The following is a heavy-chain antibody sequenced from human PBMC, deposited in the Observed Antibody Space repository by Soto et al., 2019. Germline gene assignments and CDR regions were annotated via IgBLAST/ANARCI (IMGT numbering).Heavy chain of an antibody. Sequence: GECLKISCKGSGYNFAGYWIAWVRQMPGKGLELMGIIYPSDSDTRYRPSFQGQVTISADKSISSAYLQWSSLRASDTAMYYCARGGVSTRTFDYWGQGTPVTVSS. CDR3: ARGGVSTRTFDY. V-gene: IGHV5-51*01. J-gene: IGHJ4*02. CDR1: GYNFAGYW. D-gene: IGHD1-1*01. CDR2: IYPSDSDT.